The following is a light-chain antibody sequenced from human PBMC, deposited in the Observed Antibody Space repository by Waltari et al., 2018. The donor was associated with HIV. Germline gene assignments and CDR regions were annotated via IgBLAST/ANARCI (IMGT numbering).Light chain of an antibody. V-gene: IGLV2-8*01. CDR1: SSDIGGYTY. J-gene: IGLJ2*01. Sequence: QSALTQPPSASGSPGQSVTISCTGTSSDIGGYTYVSWYQPYPGKAPRLMIYEVSKRPSGVPDRSSGSMSANTASLTVSGLQAEEEADYYCSSYGGSANLLFGGGTKLTVL. CDR3: SSYGGSANLL. CDR2: EVS.